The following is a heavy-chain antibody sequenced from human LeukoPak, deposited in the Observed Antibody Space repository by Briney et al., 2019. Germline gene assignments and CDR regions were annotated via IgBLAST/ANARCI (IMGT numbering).Heavy chain of an antibody. Sequence: PSETLSLTCTVSGGSISSYYWSWIRQPAGKGLEWIGRIYTSGSTNYNPSLKSRVTMSVDTSKNQFSLKLSSVTAADTAVYYCAREDIVVVPAARSPYYYYYYMDVWGKGTTVTVSS. CDR1: GGSISSYY. V-gene: IGHV4-4*07. D-gene: IGHD2-2*01. CDR2: IYTSGST. CDR3: AREDIVVVPAARSPYYYYYYMDV. J-gene: IGHJ6*03.